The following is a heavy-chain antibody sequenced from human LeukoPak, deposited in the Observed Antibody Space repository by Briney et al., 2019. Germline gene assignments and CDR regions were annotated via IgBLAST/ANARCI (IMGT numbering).Heavy chain of an antibody. V-gene: IGHV3-53*01. CDR3: ARGIAAAVGGAFDI. J-gene: IGHJ3*02. CDR1: GFTVSSNY. CDR2: IYSGGST. D-gene: IGHD6-13*01. Sequence: GGSLRLSCAASGFTVSSNYMSWVRQAPGKGLEWVSVIYSGGSTYYADSVKGRFTISRDNSKNTLYLQMNSLRAEDTAAYYCARGIAAAVGGAFDIWGQGTMVTVSS.